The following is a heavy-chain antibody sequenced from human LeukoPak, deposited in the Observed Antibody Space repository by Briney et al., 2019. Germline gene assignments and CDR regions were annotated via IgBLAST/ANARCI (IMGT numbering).Heavy chain of an antibody. J-gene: IGHJ4*02. CDR3: ARGLLGRNYYDSSGYYSAYYFDY. Sequence: SETLSLTCTVSGGSISSYYWSWIRQPAGKGLEWIGRIYASGGTNYNPSLKSRVTMSVDTSKNQFSLKLSSVTAADTAVYYCARGLLGRNYYDSSGYYSAYYFDYWGQGTLVTVSS. CDR1: GGSISSYY. CDR2: IYASGGT. D-gene: IGHD3-22*01. V-gene: IGHV4-4*07.